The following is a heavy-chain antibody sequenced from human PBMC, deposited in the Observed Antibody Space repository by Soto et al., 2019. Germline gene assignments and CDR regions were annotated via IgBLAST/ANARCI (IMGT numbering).Heavy chain of an antibody. J-gene: IGHJ4*02. V-gene: IGHV3-30*04. CDR3: ALTTVTDDY. CDR2: ISYDGRNE. Sequence: PGGSLRLSCAASGFAFSGYAMHWVRQAPGKGLEWVSVISYDGRNEYYADSVKGRFIISRDNAKNSLYLQMNSLRAEDTAVYYCALTTVTDDYWGQGALVTVSS. CDR1: GFAFSGYA. D-gene: IGHD4-17*01.